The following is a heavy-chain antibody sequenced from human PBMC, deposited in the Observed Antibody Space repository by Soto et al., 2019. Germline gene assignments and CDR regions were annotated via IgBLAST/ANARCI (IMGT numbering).Heavy chain of an antibody. Sequence: QVQLQESGPGLVKPSETLSLTCTVSGGSISNYYWSWIRQPPGKGLEWIGYIYFSGSTNYNPSLRSRVTVAVDTSKNQFSLKLSSVTAAATAVYYCARRYGGAVDYWGQCTLVTVSS. J-gene: IGHJ4*02. CDR1: GGSISNYY. CDR3: ARRYGGAVDY. CDR2: IYFSGST. D-gene: IGHD3-10*01. V-gene: IGHV4-59*08.